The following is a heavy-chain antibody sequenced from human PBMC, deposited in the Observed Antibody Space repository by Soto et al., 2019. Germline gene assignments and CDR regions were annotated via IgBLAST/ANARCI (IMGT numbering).Heavy chain of an antibody. CDR1: GGSISSYY. D-gene: IGHD5-18*01. J-gene: IGHJ5*02. CDR2: IYYSGSI. CDR3: ASGDTWFGP. V-gene: IGHV4-59*01. Sequence: SETLSLTCTVSGGSISSYYWSWIRQSPGKGLEWIGNIYYSGSINYNPSLRSRVTVSVDTSKNQFSLKLSSVTAADTAVYYCASGDTWFGPWGQGALVTVSS.